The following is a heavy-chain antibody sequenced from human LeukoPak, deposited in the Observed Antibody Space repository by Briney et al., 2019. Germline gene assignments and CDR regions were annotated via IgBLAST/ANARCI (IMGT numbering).Heavy chain of an antibody. D-gene: IGHD5-12*01. V-gene: IGHV4-39*01. Sequence: KPSETLSLTCTVSGGSISSSSYYWGWIRQPPGKGLEWIGSIYYSGSTYYNPSLKSRVTISVDTSRNRFSLRLSSVTAADTAVYYCAGVATHYWGQGTLVTVSS. CDR1: GGSISSSSYY. CDR3: AGVATHY. CDR2: IYYSGST. J-gene: IGHJ4*02.